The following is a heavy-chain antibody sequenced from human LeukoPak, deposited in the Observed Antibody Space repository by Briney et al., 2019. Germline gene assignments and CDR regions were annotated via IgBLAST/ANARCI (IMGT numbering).Heavy chain of an antibody. CDR3: ATGEITIFGVVYEFDY. Sequence: ASVRVSCKASGYTFTGYYMHWVREAPGQGREWMGWINPNSGGTNYAQKFQGRVTMTRDTSISTAYMELSRLRSDDQAVYYCATGEITIFGVVYEFDYWLQRTVVTVSS. CDR2: INPNSGGT. J-gene: IGHJ4*02. V-gene: IGHV1-2*02. D-gene: IGHD3-3*01. CDR1: GYTFTGYY.